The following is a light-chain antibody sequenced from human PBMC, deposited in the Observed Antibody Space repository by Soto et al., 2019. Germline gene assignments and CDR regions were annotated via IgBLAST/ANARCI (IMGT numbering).Light chain of an antibody. V-gene: IGLV1-40*01. CDR1: SSNIGAGYD. CDR2: DNT. CDR3: TSHTASSTWV. J-gene: IGLJ3*02. Sequence: QSVLTQPPSVSGVPGQRVTISCTGSSSNIGAGYDVHWYQQVPGTAPKVLIYDNTNRPSGVPGRFSGSKSGTSASLAITGLQAEDEADYYCTSHTASSTWVFGGGTKVTVL.